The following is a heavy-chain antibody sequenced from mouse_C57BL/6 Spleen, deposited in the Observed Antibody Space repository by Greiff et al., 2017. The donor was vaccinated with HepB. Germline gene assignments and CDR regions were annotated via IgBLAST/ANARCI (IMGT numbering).Heavy chain of an antibody. CDR1: GYTFTDYY. J-gene: IGHJ4*01. CDR2: INPNNGGT. Sequence: EVKLQQSGPELVKPGASVKISCKASGYTFTDYYMNWVKQSHGKSLEWIGDINPNNGGTSYNQKFKGKATLTVDKSSSTAYMELRSLTSEDSAVYYCARRAYYGYGGMDYWGQGTSVTVSS. D-gene: IGHD2-9*01. V-gene: IGHV1-26*01. CDR3: ARRAYYGYGGMDY.